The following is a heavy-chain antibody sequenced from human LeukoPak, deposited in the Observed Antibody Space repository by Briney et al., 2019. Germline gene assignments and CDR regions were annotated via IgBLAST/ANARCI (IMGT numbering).Heavy chain of an antibody. Sequence: SETLSLTCTVSGGSISSSSYYWGWIRQPPGKGLEWIGSIYYSGSTYYNPSLKCRVTISVDTSKNQFSLKLSSVTAADAAVYYCARVLGDGYYYGMDVWGQGTTVTVSS. V-gene: IGHV4-39*07. CDR3: ARVLGDGYYYGMDV. CDR1: GGSISSSSYY. D-gene: IGHD2-21*02. J-gene: IGHJ6*02. CDR2: IYYSGST.